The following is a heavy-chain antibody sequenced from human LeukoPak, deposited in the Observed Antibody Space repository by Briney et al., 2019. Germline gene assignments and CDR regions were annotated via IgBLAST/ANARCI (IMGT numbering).Heavy chain of an antibody. CDR2: ISGSGGST. V-gene: IGHV3-23*01. J-gene: IGHJ1*01. CDR3: ANQEFCSSTSCEYFQH. D-gene: IGHD2-2*01. Sequence: GGSLRLSCAASGLTFSSYWMSWVRQAPGKGLEWFSAISGSGGSTYYADSVKGRFTISRDNSKNTLYLQMNSLRAEDTAVYYCANQEFCSSTSCEYFQHWGQGTLVTVSS. CDR1: GLTFSSYW.